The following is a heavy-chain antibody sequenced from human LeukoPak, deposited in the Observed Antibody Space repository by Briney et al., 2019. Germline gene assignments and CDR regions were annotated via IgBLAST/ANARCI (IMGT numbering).Heavy chain of an antibody. CDR3: ATSSDFWGHLTIDQ. Sequence: GGSLRLSCAASGFTFNDNYMSCVRQAPGKGPEWISYIGNSGSTIFYGDSVKGRFTISRDNTKKLVFLEMNSLQVEDTAVYFCATSSDFWGHLTIDQWGQRILVTVSS. D-gene: IGHD3-3*01. J-gene: IGHJ4*02. CDR2: IGNSGSTI. CDR1: GFTFNDNY. V-gene: IGHV3-11*04.